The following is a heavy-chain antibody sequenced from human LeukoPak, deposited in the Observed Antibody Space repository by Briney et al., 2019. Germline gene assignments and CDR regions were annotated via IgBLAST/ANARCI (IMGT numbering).Heavy chain of an antibody. CDR2: ISHDGSVQ. CDR1: GFTFSDYV. V-gene: IGHV3-30*18. CDR3: AKEGTPRAATILDY. D-gene: IGHD5-24*01. J-gene: IGHJ4*02. Sequence: GRSLRVSCAAPGFTFSDYVMQWVRQAPGKGLDWVAVISHDGSVQHYAESVKGRFTISRDNSKNTLYLQMNSLRPEDTAVYYCAKEGTPRAATILDYWGQGTLVTVSS.